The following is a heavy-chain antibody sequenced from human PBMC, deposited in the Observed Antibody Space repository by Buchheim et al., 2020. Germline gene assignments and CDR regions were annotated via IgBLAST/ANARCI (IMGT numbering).Heavy chain of an antibody. CDR2: IKQDGSEK. CDR3: ATYSSSWFLLDY. Sequence: EVQLLESGGGLVQPGGSLRLSCEASEFTFGNYAMGWVRQAPGKGLEWVANIKQDGSEKYYVDSVKGRFTISRDNAKNSLYLQMNSLRAEDTAVYYCATYSSSWFLLDYWGQGTL. CDR1: EFTFGNYA. J-gene: IGHJ4*02. D-gene: IGHD6-13*01. V-gene: IGHV3-7*01.